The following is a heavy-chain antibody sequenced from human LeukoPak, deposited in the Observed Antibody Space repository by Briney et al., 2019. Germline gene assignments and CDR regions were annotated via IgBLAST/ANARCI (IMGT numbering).Heavy chain of an antibody. CDR2: LSASGGNT. D-gene: IGHD6-13*01. CDR1: GFIFSNYA. CDR3: AKRGGHIWYQFVS. Sequence: PGGSLRLSCVAYGFIFSNYAMSWVRQAQGKGLEWVSTLSASGGNTYYEDSVRGRITISRDTSKNTVYLQMNSLRAADTALYFSAKRGGHIWYQFVSWGQGTLVTVSS. V-gene: IGHV3-23*01. J-gene: IGHJ4*02.